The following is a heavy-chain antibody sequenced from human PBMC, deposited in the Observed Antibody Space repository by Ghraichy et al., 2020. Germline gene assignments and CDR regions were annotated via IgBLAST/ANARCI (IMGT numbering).Heavy chain of an antibody. CDR2: IYYSGST. CDR1: GGSISSYY. Sequence: SETLSLTCTVSGGSISSYYWSWIRQPPGKGLEWIGYIYYSGSTNYNPSLKSRVTISVDTSKNQFSLKLSSVTAADTAVYYCASGNIVVVPAAIEYYYYGMDVWGQGTTVTVSS. J-gene: IGHJ6*02. V-gene: IGHV4-59*08. D-gene: IGHD2-2*02. CDR3: ASGNIVVVPAAIEYYYYGMDV.